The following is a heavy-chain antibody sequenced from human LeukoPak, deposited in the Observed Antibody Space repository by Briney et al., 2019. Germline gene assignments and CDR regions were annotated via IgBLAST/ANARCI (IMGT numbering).Heavy chain of an antibody. CDR3: VKDQRTLPGHSDSSGVPVLDAVDI. J-gene: IGHJ3*02. Sequence: PGGSLRLSCVASGFAFHVFGTSGVRQTPGKGLEWVSAISQGGGTYYADSVKGRFTISRDNSNKALYLQMSSLGVEDTAIYFCVKDQRTLPGHSDSSGVPVLDAVDIPGQGKAFTVSS. CDR1: GFAFHVFG. D-gene: IGHD3-22*01. V-gene: IGHV3-23*01. CDR2: ISQGGGT.